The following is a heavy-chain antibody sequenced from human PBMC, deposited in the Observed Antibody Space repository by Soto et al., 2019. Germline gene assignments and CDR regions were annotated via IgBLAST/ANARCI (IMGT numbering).Heavy chain of an antibody. CDR3: ARDGLKYDILTGYYQDNWFDP. V-gene: IGHV1-69*06. CDR2: IIPIFGTA. CDR1: GGTFSSYA. Sequence: SVKVSCKASGGTFSSYAISWVRQAPGQGLEWMGGIIPIFGTANYAQKFQGRVTITADKSTSTAYMELSSLRSEDTAVYYCARDGLKYDILTGYYQDNWFDPWG. J-gene: IGHJ5*02. D-gene: IGHD3-9*01.